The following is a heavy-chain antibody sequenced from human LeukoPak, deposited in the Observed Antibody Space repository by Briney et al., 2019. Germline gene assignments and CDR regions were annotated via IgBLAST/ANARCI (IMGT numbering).Heavy chain of an antibody. CDR3: ARDQGAGYSYGYV. CDR1: GFTFSSYG. CDR2: IWYDGSNK. J-gene: IGHJ4*02. D-gene: IGHD5-18*01. V-gene: IGHV3-33*01. Sequence: GGSLRLSCAASGFTFSSYGMHWVRQAPGKGLEWVAVIWYDGSNKYYADSVKGRFTISRDNSKNTLYLQMNSLRAEDTAVYYCARDQGAGYSYGYVWGQGTLVTVSS.